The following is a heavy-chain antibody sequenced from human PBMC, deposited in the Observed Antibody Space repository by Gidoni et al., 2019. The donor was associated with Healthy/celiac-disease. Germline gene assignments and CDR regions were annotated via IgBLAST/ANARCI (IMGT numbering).Heavy chain of an antibody. CDR2: IYYSGST. CDR3: ARSQGFLDYYGMDV. V-gene: IGHV4-39*07. Sequence: QLQLQESGPGLVKPSETLSLTCTVSGGSISSSSYYWGWIRQPPGKGLEWIGSIYYSGSTYYNPSLKSRVTISVDTSKNQFSLKLSSVTAADTAVYYCARSQGFLDYYGMDVWGQGTTVTVSS. J-gene: IGHJ6*02. CDR1: GGSISSSSYY.